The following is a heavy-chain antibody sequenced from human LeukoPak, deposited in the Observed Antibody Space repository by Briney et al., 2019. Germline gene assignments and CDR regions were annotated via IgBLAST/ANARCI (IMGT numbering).Heavy chain of an antibody. CDR2: IYHSGST. CDR1: GYSISSGYY. D-gene: IGHD2-2*01. CDR3: ARGGSRYQLLNWFDP. J-gene: IGHJ5*02. Sequence: SETLSLTCTVSGYSISSGYYWGWIRQPPGKGLECIGSIYHSGSTYYNPSLRSRVTISVDTSKNQFSLKLSSVTAADTAVYYCARGGSRYQLLNWFDPWGQGTLVTVSS. V-gene: IGHV4-38-2*02.